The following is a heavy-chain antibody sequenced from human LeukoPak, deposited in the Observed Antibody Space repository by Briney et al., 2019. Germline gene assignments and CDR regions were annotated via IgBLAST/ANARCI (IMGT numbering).Heavy chain of an antibody. V-gene: IGHV3-30*02. J-gene: IGHJ4*02. CDR2: IWYGGSNK. Sequence: GGSLRLSCAASGFTFSSYGMHWVRQAPGKGLEWVAVIWYGGSNKYYADSVKGRFTISRDNSKNTLYLQMNSLRAEDTAVYYCAKDRGGSSSIGCDYWGQGTLVTVSS. CDR3: AKDRGGSSSIGCDY. CDR1: GFTFSSYG. D-gene: IGHD6-6*01.